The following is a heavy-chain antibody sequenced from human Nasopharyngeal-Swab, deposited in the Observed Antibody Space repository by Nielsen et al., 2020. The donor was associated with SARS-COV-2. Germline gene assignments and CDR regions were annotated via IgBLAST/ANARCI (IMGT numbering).Heavy chain of an antibody. Sequence: GGSLRLSCAASGFTFSIYAMHWVRQAPGKGLEWVSRIKSDGSDTRYADSVKGRFTLSRDDAKNSLYLQMNTLRVEDTAVYYCVRMSGDFLSFLDVWGTGTTVTVTS. CDR1: GFTFSIYA. CDR3: VRMSGDFLSFLDV. J-gene: IGHJ6*03. D-gene: IGHD3-3*01. CDR2: IKSDGSDT. V-gene: IGHV3-74*01.